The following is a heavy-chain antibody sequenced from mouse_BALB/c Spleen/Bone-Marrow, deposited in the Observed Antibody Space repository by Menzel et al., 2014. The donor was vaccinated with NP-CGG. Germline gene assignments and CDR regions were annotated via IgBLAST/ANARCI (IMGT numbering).Heavy chain of an antibody. CDR1: GFAFNRYW. CDR2: INPDSSTI. V-gene: IGHV4-1*02. D-gene: IGHD2-1*01. Sequence: EVPLMESGGGMVKSGGSLKLSCAVSGFAFNRYWMSWVRQAPGKGLEWIGEINPDSSTINYTSSLKDKFIISRDNAKKTLFLQMSKVRSEDTALDYYARPYFPFVYWGQGTLVTVSA. CDR3: ARPYFPFVY. J-gene: IGHJ3*01.